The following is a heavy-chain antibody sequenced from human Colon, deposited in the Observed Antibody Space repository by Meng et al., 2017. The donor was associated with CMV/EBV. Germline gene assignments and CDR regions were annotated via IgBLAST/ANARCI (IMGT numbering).Heavy chain of an antibody. CDR1: GFTFSTHA. CDR2: TSATGNSA. J-gene: IGHJ6*02. CDR3: AKGVVECSVTNCFTGYYAMDV. V-gene: IGHV3-23*01. D-gene: IGHD2-2*02. Sequence: ETLSLTCAASGFTFSTHAMSWVRRRPGKGLEWVSSTSATGNSAYYADSVRGRFSISRDNSHDTVYLQMDSLGADDAAVYYGAKGVVECSVTNCFTGYYAMDVWGQGTTVTVSS.